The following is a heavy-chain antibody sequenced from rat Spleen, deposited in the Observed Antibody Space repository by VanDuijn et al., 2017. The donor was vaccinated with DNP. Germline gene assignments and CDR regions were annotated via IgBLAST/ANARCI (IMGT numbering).Heavy chain of an antibody. CDR2: ISTGGGNT. V-gene: IGHV5S13*01. CDR3: ARTRNYDGSYYFDY. D-gene: IGHD1-12*02. J-gene: IGHJ2*01. CDR1: GFTYSNYV. Sequence: EVKLVESGGGLVQPGRSLKLSCAASGFTYSNYVMAWVSQAPTKGLEWVASISTGGGNTYYRDSVKGRFTISRDNAKNTLSLQMDSLRSEDTATYYCARTRNYDGSYYFDYWGQGVMVTVSS.